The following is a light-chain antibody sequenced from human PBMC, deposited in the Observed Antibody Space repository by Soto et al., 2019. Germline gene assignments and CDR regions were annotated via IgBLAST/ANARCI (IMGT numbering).Light chain of an antibody. CDR1: QSVSSSY. V-gene: IGKV3-20*01. CDR2: GAS. Sequence: EIVLTQSPGTLSLSPGERATLSCRASQSVSSSYLAWYQPKPGQAPRLLIYGASSRATGIPDRFSGSGSGTDFTLTISRLETEDFAVYYCQQYGSSPYTFGQGTKLEIK. CDR3: QQYGSSPYT. J-gene: IGKJ2*01.